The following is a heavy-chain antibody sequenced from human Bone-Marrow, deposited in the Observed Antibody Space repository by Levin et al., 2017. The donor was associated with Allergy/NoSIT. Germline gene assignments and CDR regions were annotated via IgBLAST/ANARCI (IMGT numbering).Heavy chain of an antibody. CDR2: ISPYNGDA. CDR1: GYTFTNYA. CDR3: ARDRRGVSVPGGGFSD. J-gene: IGHJ4*02. D-gene: IGHD3-3*01. V-gene: IGHV1-18*01. Sequence: PGGSLRLSCKASGYTFTNYAINWVRQAPGQGLEWMGWISPYNGDANQAQNLQGRLTMTTDTSTSTAYMELTSLRSDDTAVYYCARDRRGVSVPGGGFSDWGQGTLVTVSS.